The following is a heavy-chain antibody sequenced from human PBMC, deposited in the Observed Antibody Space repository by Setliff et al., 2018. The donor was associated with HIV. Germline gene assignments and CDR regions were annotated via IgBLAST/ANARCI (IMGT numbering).Heavy chain of an antibody. CDR1: GFTFSSYA. CDR3: AKEVLEIAVAAS. Sequence: GESLKISCAASGFTFSSYAMSWVRQAPERGLEWVSAISGSGGNTYYADSVKGRFTISRDNSKNTLYLQMNSLRAEDTAEYYCAKEVLEIAVAASWGQGTLVTVSS. CDR2: ISGSGGNT. J-gene: IGHJ4*02. V-gene: IGHV3-23*01. D-gene: IGHD6-19*01.